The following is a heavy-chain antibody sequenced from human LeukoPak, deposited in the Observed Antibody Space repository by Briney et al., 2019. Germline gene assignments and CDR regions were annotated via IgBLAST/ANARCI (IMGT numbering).Heavy chain of an antibody. CDR3: ARPMSPYYDFWSGYYGNDY. D-gene: IGHD3-3*01. CDR2: ISAYDGNT. V-gene: IGHV1-18*01. J-gene: IGHJ4*02. Sequence: ASVKVSCKASGYTFTSYGIGWVRQAPGQGLEWMGWISAYDGNTNYAQKLQGRVTMTTDTSTSTAYMELRSLRSDDTAVYYCARPMSPYYDFWSGYYGNDYWGQGTLVTVSS. CDR1: GYTFTSYG.